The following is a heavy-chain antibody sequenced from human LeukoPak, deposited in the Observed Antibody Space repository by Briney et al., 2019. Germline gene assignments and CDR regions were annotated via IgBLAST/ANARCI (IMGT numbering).Heavy chain of an antibody. D-gene: IGHD1-14*01. CDR2: INTNTGNP. V-gene: IGHV7-4-1*04. Sequence: ASVKVSCKASGYTFSNYFMNWVRQAPGQGLEWMGWINTNTGNPTYAQGFTGRFVFSLDTSVSMAYLQISSLKAEDTAVYYCARLGTPTFYYYMDVWGKGTTVTVSS. CDR3: ARLGTPTFYYYMDV. CDR1: GYTFSNYF. J-gene: IGHJ6*03.